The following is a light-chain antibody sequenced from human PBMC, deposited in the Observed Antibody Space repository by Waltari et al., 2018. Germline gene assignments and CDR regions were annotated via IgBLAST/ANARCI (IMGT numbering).Light chain of an antibody. J-gene: IGLJ2*01. CDR3: ASYTPSSALV. V-gene: IGLV2-18*02. CDR2: EVT. CDR1: TSDVGSSSR. Sequence: QSALTQPPSQSRSPGHSVTISCPGTTSDVGSSSRALWYQQPPGTVPKLVIYEVTNRPSGVPDRFSGSKSGNTASLTISGLQAEDEADYYCASYTPSSALVFGGGTKVTVL.